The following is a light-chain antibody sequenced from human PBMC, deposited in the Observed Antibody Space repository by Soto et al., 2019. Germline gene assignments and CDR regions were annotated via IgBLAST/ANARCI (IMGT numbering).Light chain of an antibody. CDR2: DAS. CDR3: QNYVNSTLT. CDR1: QSVSTNF. Sequence: EIALTQSPGTLSLSPGERASLSCRASQSVSTNFLAWYQQKPGQAPRLLIYDASSRATGIPDRFSGSGSGTDFTLTISRLEPEDFVVYYCQNYVNSTLTFGQGTKVEIK. J-gene: IGKJ1*01. V-gene: IGKV3-20*01.